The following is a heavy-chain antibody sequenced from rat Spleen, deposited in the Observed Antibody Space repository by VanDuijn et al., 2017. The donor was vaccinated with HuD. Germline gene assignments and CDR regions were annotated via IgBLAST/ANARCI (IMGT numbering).Heavy chain of an antibody. D-gene: IGHD1-4*01. CDR2: ISYDGSST. J-gene: IGHJ1*01. V-gene: IGHV5-7*01. Sequence: EVQLVESGGALVQPGRSLKLSCAASGFTFSDYYMAWVRQAPTKGLEWVATISYDGSSTYYRDSVKGRFTISRDNAKSTLYLQMDSLRSEDTATYYCARHRGYNYWYFDFWGPGTMVTVSS. CDR3: ARHRGYNYWYFDF. CDR1: GFTFSDYY.